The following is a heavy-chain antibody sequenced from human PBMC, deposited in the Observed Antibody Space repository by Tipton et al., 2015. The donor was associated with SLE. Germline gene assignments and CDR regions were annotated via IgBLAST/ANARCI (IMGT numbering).Heavy chain of an antibody. CDR1: GFTFSSYA. CDR3: ANIRKQLWCDY. Sequence: GSLRLSFAASGFTFSSYAMSWVRQAPGKGLEWVSAISGSGGSTYYADSVKGRFTISRDNSKNTLYLQMNSLRAEDTAVYYCANIRKQLWCDYWGQGTLVTVSS. J-gene: IGHJ4*02. D-gene: IGHD5-18*01. V-gene: IGHV3-23*01. CDR2: ISGSGGST.